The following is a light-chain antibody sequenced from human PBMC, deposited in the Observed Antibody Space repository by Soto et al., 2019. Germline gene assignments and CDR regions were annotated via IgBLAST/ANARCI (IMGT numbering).Light chain of an antibody. Sequence: DIQMTQSPSSLSASVGDRVTITCRASQTISTYLNWYQQNPGKAPKLLIYAASSLQSGVPSRFSGSGSGTDFTLTISSLQPEDFATYYCQQSTGLPYTFGQGTKLEIK. J-gene: IGKJ2*01. CDR3: QQSTGLPYT. CDR2: AAS. CDR1: QTISTY. V-gene: IGKV1-39*01.